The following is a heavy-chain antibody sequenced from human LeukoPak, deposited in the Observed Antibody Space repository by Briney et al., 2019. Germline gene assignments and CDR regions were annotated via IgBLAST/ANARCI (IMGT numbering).Heavy chain of an antibody. CDR2: FDPEDGET. CDR1: GYTLTELS. Sequence: ASVKVSCKVSGYTLTELSMHWVRQAPGKGLEWMGGFDPEDGETIYAQKFQDRVSFTRDTSATTAYMELTSLRSEDTAVYYCARDQSGDIRVDFDYWGQGTLVTVSS. D-gene: IGHD2-15*01. CDR3: ARDQSGDIRVDFDY. V-gene: IGHV1-24*01. J-gene: IGHJ4*02.